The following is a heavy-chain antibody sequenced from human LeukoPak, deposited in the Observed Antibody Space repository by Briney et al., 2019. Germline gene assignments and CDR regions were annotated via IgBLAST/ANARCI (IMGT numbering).Heavy chain of an antibody. CDR2: ISYDGFEK. CDR3: VKDRRIFRFLDGAFDV. V-gene: IGHV3-30*18. J-gene: IGHJ3*01. D-gene: IGHD3-3*01. Sequence: GGSLRLSCAASGFTFNNYGLHWVRQAPGKGLNWVAIISYDGFEKDYADSVKGRFSISRDNSKNTLYLDMNSLRADDTAVYFCVKDRRIFRFLDGAFDVWGQGTMLTVSS. CDR1: GFTFNNYG.